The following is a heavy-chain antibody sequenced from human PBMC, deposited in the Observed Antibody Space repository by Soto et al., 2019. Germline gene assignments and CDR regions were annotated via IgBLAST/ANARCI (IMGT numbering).Heavy chain of an antibody. D-gene: IGHD5-18*01. CDR1: RFTFSAYA. V-gene: IGHV3-23*01. CDR3: VKDIPGWRQVWGHDY. J-gene: IGHJ4*02. Sequence: GGSLRLSCVTSRFTFSAYAMRWVRQSPGKGLEWVSSIAVSDGYTYYADSVKGRFTISRDNSKNTLYLQMNDLRAEDTAVYYCVKDIPGWRQVWGHDYWGQGALVTVSS. CDR2: IAVSDGYT.